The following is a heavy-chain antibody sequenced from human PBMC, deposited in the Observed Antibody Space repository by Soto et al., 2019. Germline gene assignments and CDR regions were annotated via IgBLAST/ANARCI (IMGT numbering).Heavy chain of an antibody. Sequence: GGSLRLSCAASGFTFSDYYMSWIRQAPGKGLEWVSYISSSGSTIYYADSVKGRFTISRDNAKNSLYLQMNSLRAEDTAVYYCARGLLYYDILTGYCPLDSWGQGTLVTVSS. D-gene: IGHD3-9*01. V-gene: IGHV3-11*01. J-gene: IGHJ4*02. CDR3: ARGLLYYDILTGYCPLDS. CDR2: ISSSGSTI. CDR1: GFTFSDYY.